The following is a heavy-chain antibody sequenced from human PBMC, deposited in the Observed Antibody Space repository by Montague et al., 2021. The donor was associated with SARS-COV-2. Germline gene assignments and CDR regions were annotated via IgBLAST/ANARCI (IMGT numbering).Heavy chain of an antibody. V-gene: IGHV6-1*01. CDR2: TYYRSKWHN. D-gene: IGHD5-12*01. Sequence: CAISGDSVSSNSTAWNWIRQSPSRGLEWLGRTYYRSKWHNDYAVSAKSRITINPDTSKNQFPLQLKSVTPEDTAVYYCARGWVATIPHMDNWGQGSLVIVSS. CDR1: GDSVSSNSTA. J-gene: IGHJ4*02. CDR3: ARGWVATIPHMDN.